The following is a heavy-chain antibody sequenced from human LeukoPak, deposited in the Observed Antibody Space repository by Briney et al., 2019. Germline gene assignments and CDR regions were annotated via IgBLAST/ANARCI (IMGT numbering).Heavy chain of an antibody. Sequence: GGSLRLSCAASGFTFSSYGMHWVRQAPGKGLEWVAFIRYDGSNKYYADSVKGRFTIPRDNSKNTLYLQMNSLRAEDTAVYYCAKNIADFWSGYLYAWYFDYWGQGTLVTVSS. CDR2: IRYDGSNK. V-gene: IGHV3-30*02. CDR3: AKNIADFWSGYLYAWYFDY. D-gene: IGHD3-3*01. J-gene: IGHJ4*02. CDR1: GFTFSSYG.